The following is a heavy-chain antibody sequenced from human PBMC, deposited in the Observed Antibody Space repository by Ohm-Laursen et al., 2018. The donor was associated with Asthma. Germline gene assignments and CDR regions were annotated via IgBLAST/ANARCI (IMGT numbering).Heavy chain of an antibody. CDR3: ASAGYCSGGSCYGHNWFDP. CDR2: IYHTGKT. Sequence: SETLSLTCTVSGRPITSGAYYWTWIRQHPGKGLEYVGCIYHTGKTYYNPSLQSRLTLSVDTSKNQFSPKLSSVTAADTAVYYCASAGYCSGGSCYGHNWFDPWGQGTLVTVSS. J-gene: IGHJ5*02. V-gene: IGHV4-31*03. CDR1: GRPITSGAYY. D-gene: IGHD2-15*01.